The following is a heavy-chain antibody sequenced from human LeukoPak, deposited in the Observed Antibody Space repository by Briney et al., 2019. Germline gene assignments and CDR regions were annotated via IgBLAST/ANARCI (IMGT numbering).Heavy chain of an antibody. CDR1: GYTFTGYY. D-gene: IGHD6-19*01. V-gene: IGHV1-2*02. CDR2: INPNSGGT. J-gene: IGHJ4*02. CDR3: AGVPSGGWYFRDDY. Sequence: GASVKVSCKASGYTFTGYYMHWVRQAPGQGLEWMGWINPNSGGTNYAQKFQGRVTMTRDTSISTAYMELSRLRSDDTAVYYCAGVPSGGWYFRDDYWGQGTLVTVSS.